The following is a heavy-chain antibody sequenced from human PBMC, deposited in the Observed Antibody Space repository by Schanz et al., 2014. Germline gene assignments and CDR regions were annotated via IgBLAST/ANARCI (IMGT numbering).Heavy chain of an antibody. CDR2: IATSSSTR. D-gene: IGHD3-9*01. CDR1: GFDFNRYS. V-gene: IGHV3-48*01. CDR3: AKQIHYDILTVTRN. J-gene: IGHJ4*02. Sequence: EVRLVESGGGLVQPGGSLRLSCEASGFDFNRYSMNWVRQVPGNGLEWLSYIATSSSTRHYADSVKGRFTISRDNSKNTLYLQMNSLRAEDAAVYYCAKQIHYDILTVTRNWGQGTLVTVSS.